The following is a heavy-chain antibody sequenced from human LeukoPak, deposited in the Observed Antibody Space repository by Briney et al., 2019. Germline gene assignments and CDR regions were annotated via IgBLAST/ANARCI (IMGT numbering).Heavy chain of an antibody. V-gene: IGHV3-23*01. D-gene: IGHD1-26*01. CDR2: ISGSGGST. J-gene: IGHJ3*02. CDR3: AKGALWELLLGAFDI. Sequence: PGGSLRLSCAASGLTFSGYAMSWVRQAPGKGLEWVSAISGSGGSTYYADSVKGRFTISRDNSKNTLYLQMNSLRAEDTAVYYCAKGALWELLLGAFDIWGQGTMVTVSS. CDR1: GLTFSGYA.